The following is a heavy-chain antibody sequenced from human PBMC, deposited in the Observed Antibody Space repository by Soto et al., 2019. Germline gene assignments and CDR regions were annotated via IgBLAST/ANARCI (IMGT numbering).Heavy chain of an antibody. CDR2: ITPFNGNT. V-gene: IGHV1-45*02. CDR3: ARQRITMVRGVTYDAFDI. Sequence: QMQLVQSGAEVKKTGSSVKVSCKASGYTFTYRYLHWVRQAPGQALEWMGWITPFNGNTNYAQKFQDRVTITRDSSMSTAYMELSSLRSEDTAMYYCARQRITMVRGVTYDAFDIWGQGTMVTVSS. J-gene: IGHJ3*02. D-gene: IGHD3-10*01. CDR1: GYTFTYRY.